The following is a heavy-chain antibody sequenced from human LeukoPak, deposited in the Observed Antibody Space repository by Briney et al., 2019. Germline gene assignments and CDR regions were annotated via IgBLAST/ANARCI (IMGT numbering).Heavy chain of an antibody. V-gene: IGHV3-30-3*01. CDR1: GFTFSSYA. CDR3: ARVGHYYDSSRLDV. Sequence: GGSLRLSCAASGFTFSSYAMHWVRQAPGKGLEWVAVISYDGSNKYYADSVKGRFTISRDNSKNTLYLQMNSLRSEDTAVYYCARVGHYYDSSRLDVWGQGTTVTVSS. D-gene: IGHD3-22*01. J-gene: IGHJ6*02. CDR2: ISYDGSNK.